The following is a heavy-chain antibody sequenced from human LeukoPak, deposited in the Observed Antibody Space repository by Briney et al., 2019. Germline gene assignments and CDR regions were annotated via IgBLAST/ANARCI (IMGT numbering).Heavy chain of an antibody. J-gene: IGHJ4*02. V-gene: IGHV3-48*02. CDR2: ISGSSTAI. CDR3: ARDYSGSSQTTPLRY. Sequence: PGGSLRLSCAASGFTFSSYSMNWVRQAPGKGLEWVSYISGSSTAIYYADSVKGRFTISRDNAKNSLYLQMNSLRDKDTAVYYCARDYSGSSQTTPLRYWGQGTLVTVSS. D-gene: IGHD1-26*01. CDR1: GFTFSSYS.